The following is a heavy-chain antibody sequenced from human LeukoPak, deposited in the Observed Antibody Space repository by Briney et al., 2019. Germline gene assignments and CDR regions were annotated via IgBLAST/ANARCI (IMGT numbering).Heavy chain of an antibody. D-gene: IGHD3-16*01. J-gene: IGHJ4*02. V-gene: IGHV3-23*01. CDR3: ANYVWGSYVRY. CDR1: GFTFSSYA. Sequence: GGSLRLSCAASGFTFSSYAMSWVRQAPGKGLEWVSAISGSGGSTYYADSVKGRFTISRDNSKNTLYLQMNSLRAEDTAVYYCANYVWGSYVRYWGQGTLVTVSS. CDR2: ISGSGGST.